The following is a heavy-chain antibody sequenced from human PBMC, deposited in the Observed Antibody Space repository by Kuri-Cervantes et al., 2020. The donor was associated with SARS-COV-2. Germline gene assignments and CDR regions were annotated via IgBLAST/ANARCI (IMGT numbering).Heavy chain of an antibody. J-gene: IGHJ6*03. V-gene: IGHV4-59*01. Sequence: SETLSLTCTVSGGSISSYYWSWIRQPPGKGLEWIGYIYYSGSTNYNPSLKSRVTISVDTSKNQFSLKLSSVTAADTAVDYCARVMGGSSSIYYYYYMDVWGKGTTVTVSS. CDR2: IYYSGST. D-gene: IGHD6-6*01. CDR3: ARVMGGSSSIYYYYYMDV. CDR1: GGSISSYY.